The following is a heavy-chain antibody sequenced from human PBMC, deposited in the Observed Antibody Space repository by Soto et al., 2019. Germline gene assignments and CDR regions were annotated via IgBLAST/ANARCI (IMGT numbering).Heavy chain of an antibody. J-gene: IGHJ6*02. Sequence: QVQLVESGGGVVQPGRSLRLSCAASKFTFSSYGMHWVRQAPGKGLEWVAVISYDGSNKNYADSVKGRFTISRDNSKNTLYLQMNSLRAEETAVYYCAKILQLGDYAYYYYGMDVWGQGTTVTVSS. V-gene: IGHV3-30*18. CDR1: KFTFSSYG. CDR2: ISYDGSNK. D-gene: IGHD4-17*01. CDR3: AKILQLGDYAYYYYGMDV.